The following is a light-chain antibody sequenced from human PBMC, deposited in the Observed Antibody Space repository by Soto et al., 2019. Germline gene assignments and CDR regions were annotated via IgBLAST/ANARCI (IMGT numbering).Light chain of an antibody. CDR2: EVS. CDR3: SSYAGSNKRYV. Sequence: QSALTQPPSASGSPGQSVTISCTGTSSDVGGYNYVSWYQQHPGKAPKLLIYEVSKRPSGVPDRFSGCKSGNTASLTVSGLQTEDEADYYCSSYAGSNKRYVFGTGTKVTVL. V-gene: IGLV2-8*01. J-gene: IGLJ1*01. CDR1: SSDVGGYNY.